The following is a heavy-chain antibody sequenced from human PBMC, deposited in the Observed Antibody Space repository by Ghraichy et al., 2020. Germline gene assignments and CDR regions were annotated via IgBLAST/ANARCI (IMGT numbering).Heavy chain of an antibody. CDR3: ARLVTPPEIVVVTTGWFDP. D-gene: IGHD3-22*01. Sequence: SETLSLTCTVSGGSISSSSYYWGWIRQPPGKGLEWIGRSYYSGSTYYNPSLKSRVTISVDTSKNQFSLKLSSVTAADTAVYYCARLVTPPEIVVVTTGWFDPWGHGTLVTVSS. V-gene: IGHV4-39*01. CDR1: GGSISSSSYY. CDR2: SYYSGST. J-gene: IGHJ5*02.